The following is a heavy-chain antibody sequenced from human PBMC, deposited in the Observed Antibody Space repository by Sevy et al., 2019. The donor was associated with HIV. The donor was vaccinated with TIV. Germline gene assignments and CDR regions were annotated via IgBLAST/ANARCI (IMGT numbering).Heavy chain of an antibody. D-gene: IGHD3-10*01. CDR3: ARHSHGSGTYYVSFDS. V-gene: IGHV4-38-2*01. Sequence: SETLSLTCAVSGYSITSGYLWGWIRQPPGKGLEWIGSVFHSGSTYYNPSLNSRVIISVDTPKNQFSLKLNSVTAADTAVYYCARHSHGSGTYYVSFDSWGQGTLVTVSS. CDR2: VFHSGST. J-gene: IGHJ4*02. CDR1: GYSITSGYL.